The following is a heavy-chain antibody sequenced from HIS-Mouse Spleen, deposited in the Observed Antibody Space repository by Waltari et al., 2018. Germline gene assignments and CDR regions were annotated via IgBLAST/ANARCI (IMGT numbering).Heavy chain of an antibody. CDR1: GFTFSSYG. V-gene: IGHV3-30*18. J-gene: IGHJ4*02. Sequence: QVQLVESGGGVGQPGRSLSLSCAASGFTFSSYGMHWVRQAPGKGLEWVAVISYDGSNKYYADSVKGRFTISRDNSKNTLYLQMNSLRAEDTAVYYCAKDKHHAFDYWGQGTLVTVSS. CDR3: AKDKHHAFDY. CDR2: ISYDGSNK.